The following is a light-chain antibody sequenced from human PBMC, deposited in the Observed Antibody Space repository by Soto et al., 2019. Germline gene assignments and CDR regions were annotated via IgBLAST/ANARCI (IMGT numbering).Light chain of an antibody. CDR1: SSDVGGYNY. J-gene: IGLJ7*01. CDR2: DVS. V-gene: IGLV2-14*01. CDR3: SSCTTSSTLV. Sequence: QSVLTQPASVSGSPGQSIAISCTGSSSDVGGYNYVSWYQQHPGKAPKLIIYDVSNRPSGVSDRFSGSKSGNTASLTISGLQAEDEADYYCSSCTTSSTLVFGGGTQLTVL.